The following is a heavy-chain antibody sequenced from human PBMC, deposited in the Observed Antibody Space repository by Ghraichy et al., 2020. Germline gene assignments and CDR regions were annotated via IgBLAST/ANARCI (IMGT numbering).Heavy chain of an antibody. V-gene: IGHV3-53*04. Sequence: GGSLRLSCAASGFIVRTSYMSWVRQAPGKGLEWVSVIYAGGRTHYADSVKDRFTISRNNSDNTLSLQMESLRPEDTAVYYCARDPYGGRRGFDAWGQGTTVTVSS. D-gene: IGHD4-23*01. CDR1: GFIVRTSY. CDR2: IYAGGRT. J-gene: IGHJ6*01. CDR3: ARDPYGGRRGFDA.